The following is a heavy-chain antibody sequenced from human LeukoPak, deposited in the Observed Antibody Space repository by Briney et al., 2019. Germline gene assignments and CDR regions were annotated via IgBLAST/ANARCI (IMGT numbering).Heavy chain of an antibody. D-gene: IGHD2-15*01. Sequence: SETLSLTCAVYGGSFSGYYWSWIRQPPGKGLEWIGEINHSGSTNYNPSLKSRVTISVDTSKNQFSLKLSSVTAADTAVYYCARGLSHCSGGSCYLTWFDPWGQGTLVTVSS. J-gene: IGHJ5*02. V-gene: IGHV4-34*01. CDR2: INHSGST. CDR3: ARGLSHCSGGSCYLTWFDP. CDR1: GGSFSGYY.